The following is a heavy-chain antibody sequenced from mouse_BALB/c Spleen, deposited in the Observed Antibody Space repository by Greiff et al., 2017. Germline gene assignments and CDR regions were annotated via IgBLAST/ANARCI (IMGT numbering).Heavy chain of an antibody. CDR3: AGGITTVVATSYWYFDV. V-gene: IGHV2-6-7*01. Sequence: VQLVESGPGLVAPSQSLSITCTVSGFSLTGYGVNWVRQPPGKGLEWLGMIWGDGSTDYNSALKSRLSISKDNSKSQVFLKMNSLQTDDTARYYCAGGITTVVATSYWYFDVWGAGTTVTVSS. CDR1: GFSLTGYG. D-gene: IGHD1-1*01. CDR2: IWGDGST. J-gene: IGHJ1*01.